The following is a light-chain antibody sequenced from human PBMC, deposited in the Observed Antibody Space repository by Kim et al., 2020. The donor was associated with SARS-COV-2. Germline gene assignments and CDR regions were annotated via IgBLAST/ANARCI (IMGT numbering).Light chain of an antibody. CDR3: QSYDSSLSNVV. CDR1: SSNIGADYD. J-gene: IGLJ7*01. CDR2: ANI. Sequence: QSVLTQPPSVSGAPGQRVTISCTRSSSNIGADYDVNWYQHLPGTAPKLLIFANINRPSGVPDRFSGSKSGTSASLAITVLQAEDEADYSCQSYDSSLSNVVFGGGTQLTVL. V-gene: IGLV1-40*01.